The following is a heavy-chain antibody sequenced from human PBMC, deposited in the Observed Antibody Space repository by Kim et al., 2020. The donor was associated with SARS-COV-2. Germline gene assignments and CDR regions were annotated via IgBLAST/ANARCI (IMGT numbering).Heavy chain of an antibody. CDR3: ARFVESWRYQLPEAGAFDI. D-gene: IGHD2-2*01. J-gene: IGHJ3*02. V-gene: IGHV1-18*04. Sequence: ASVKVSCKASGYTFTSYGISWVRQAPGQGLEWMGWISAYNGNTNYAQKLQGRVTMTTDTSTSTAYMELRSLRSDDTAVYYCARFVESWRYQLPEAGAFDIWGQGTMVTVSS. CDR2: ISAYNGNT. CDR1: GYTFTSYG.